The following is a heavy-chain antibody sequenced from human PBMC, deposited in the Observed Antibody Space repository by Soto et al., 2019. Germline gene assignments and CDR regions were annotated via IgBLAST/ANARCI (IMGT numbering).Heavy chain of an antibody. Sequence: GGSLRLSCAASGFTFSSYAMSWVRQAPGKGLEWLAAIWYDGTQKYYADSVKGRFIISRDNSKKTLYLEMNSLRAEDTAVYYCARAGGTTVTGLWHFDSWGQGTLVTVSS. CDR2: IWYDGTQK. CDR3: ARAGGTTVTGLWHFDS. CDR1: GFTFSSYA. V-gene: IGHV3-33*08. J-gene: IGHJ4*02. D-gene: IGHD4-17*01.